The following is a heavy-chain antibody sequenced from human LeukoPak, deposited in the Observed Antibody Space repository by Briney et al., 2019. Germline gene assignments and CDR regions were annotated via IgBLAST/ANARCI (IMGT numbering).Heavy chain of an antibody. Sequence: PSETLSLTCAVYGGSFSGYYWSWIRQPPGKGLEWIGEINHSGSTNYNPSLKSRVTISVDTSKNQFSLKLSSVTAADTAVYYCARGLRITMIVVVNHKGYYFDYWGQGTLVTVSS. CDR2: INHSGST. V-gene: IGHV4-34*01. D-gene: IGHD3-22*01. CDR1: GGSFSGYY. J-gene: IGHJ4*02. CDR3: ARGLRITMIVVVNHKGYYFDY.